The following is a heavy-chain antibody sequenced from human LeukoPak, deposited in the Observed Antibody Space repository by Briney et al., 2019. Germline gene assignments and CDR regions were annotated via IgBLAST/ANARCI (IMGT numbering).Heavy chain of an antibody. CDR1: GFTFSSDW. V-gene: IGHV3-7*01. CDR2: IKQDGSEK. Sequence: GGSLRLSCAASGFTFSSDWMSWVRQAPGKGLEWVANIKQDGSEKYYVDSVKGRFTISRDNAKNSLYLQMNSLRAEDTAVYYCARDSGSSSWPRYYYYMDVWGKGTTVTVSS. D-gene: IGHD6-13*01. J-gene: IGHJ6*03. CDR3: ARDSGSSSWPRYYYYMDV.